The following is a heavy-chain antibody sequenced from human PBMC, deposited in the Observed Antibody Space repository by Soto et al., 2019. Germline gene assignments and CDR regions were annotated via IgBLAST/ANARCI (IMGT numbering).Heavy chain of an antibody. Sequence: GSLRLSCAASGFTFSDHYMDWVRQAPGKGLEWVGRTRNKANSYTTEYAASVKGRFTISRDDSKNSLYLQMNSLKTEDTAVYYCARERDLTGDEPYFDYWGQGTLVTVSS. D-gene: IGHD3-9*01. J-gene: IGHJ4*02. CDR1: GFTFSDHY. CDR2: TRNKANSYTT. V-gene: IGHV3-72*01. CDR3: ARERDLTGDEPYFDY.